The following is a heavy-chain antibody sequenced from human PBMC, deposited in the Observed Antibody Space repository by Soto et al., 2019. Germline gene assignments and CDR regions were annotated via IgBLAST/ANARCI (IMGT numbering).Heavy chain of an antibody. V-gene: IGHV4-4*07. D-gene: IGHD3-3*01. CDR2: IYTSGST. J-gene: IGHJ6*02. CDR1: GGSISSYY. CDR3: ARANYDFWSGYYLETNYYGMDV. Sequence: QLQLQESGPGLVKPSETLSLTCTVSGGSISSYYWSWIRQPAGKGLAWIGRIYTSGSTNYNPSLKSRVTMSVATSKNQFSLKLSSETAADTAVYYCARANYDFWSGYYLETNYYGMDVWGQGTTVTVSS.